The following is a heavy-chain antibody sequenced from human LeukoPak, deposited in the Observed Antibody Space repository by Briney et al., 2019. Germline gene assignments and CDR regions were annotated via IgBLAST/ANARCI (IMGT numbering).Heavy chain of an antibody. J-gene: IGHJ4*02. CDR2: IKSKTDGGTT. CDR3: TTDTPRGYCSSTSCPALYY. Sequence: PGGSLRLSCAASGFTFSNAWMSWVRQAPGKGLEWVGRIKSKTDGGTTDYAAPVKGRFTISRDDSKNTLYLQMNSLKTEDTAVYYCTTDTPRGYCSSTSCPALYYWGQGTLVTVSS. D-gene: IGHD2-2*01. CDR1: GFTFSNAW. V-gene: IGHV3-15*01.